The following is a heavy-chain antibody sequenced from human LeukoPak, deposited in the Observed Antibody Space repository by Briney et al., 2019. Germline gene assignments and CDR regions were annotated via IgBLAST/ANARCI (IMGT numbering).Heavy chain of an antibody. V-gene: IGHV1-18*01. Sequence: GASVKVSCKASGYTFTSYGISWVRQAPGQGLEWMGWISAYNGNTNYAQKLQGRVTMTTDTSTSTAYMELRSLRSDDTAVYYCARDDFWSGLGYYYYYMDVWGKGTTVTVSS. D-gene: IGHD3-3*01. CDR1: GYTFTSYG. CDR3: ARDDFWSGLGYYYYYMDV. CDR2: ISAYNGNT. J-gene: IGHJ6*03.